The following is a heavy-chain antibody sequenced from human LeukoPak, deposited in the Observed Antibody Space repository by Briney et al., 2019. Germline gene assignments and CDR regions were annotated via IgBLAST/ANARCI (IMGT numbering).Heavy chain of an antibody. J-gene: IGHJ4*02. D-gene: IGHD4-17*01. CDR3: TTDLGDYGDYVRC. CDR2: IKSDGGTT. V-gene: IGHV3-15*01. CDR1: GFTFDDYA. Sequence: GGSLRLSCAASGFTFDDYAMHWVRQAPGKGLEWIGRIKSDGGTTDYAAPVKGRFTISRDDSKNTLYLQMNSLKAEDTAVYYCTTDLGDYGDYVRCWGQGTLVTVSS.